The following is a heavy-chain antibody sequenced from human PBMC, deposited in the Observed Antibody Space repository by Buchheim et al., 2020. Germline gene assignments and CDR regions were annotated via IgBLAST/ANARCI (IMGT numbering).Heavy chain of an antibody. CDR1: GGSISSYY. V-gene: IGHV4-59*01. CDR2: IYLNGST. CDR3: ARAFVVVPAAIWFDP. D-gene: IGHD2-2*01. J-gene: IGHJ5*02. Sequence: QVQLQESGPGLVKPSETLSLTCTVSGGSISSYYWSWIRQPPGKGLEWIGYIYLNGSTNSTPSLQSRVTISLDTSKNQFSLKLSSVTAADTAVYYCARAFVVVPAAIWFDPWGQGTL.